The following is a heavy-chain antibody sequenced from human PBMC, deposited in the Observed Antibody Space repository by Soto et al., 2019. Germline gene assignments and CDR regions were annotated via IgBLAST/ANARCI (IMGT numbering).Heavy chain of an antibody. D-gene: IGHD4-17*01. CDR2: IYHSGST. CDR3: ARVWTTVTNWFDP. J-gene: IGHJ5*02. Sequence: QVQLQESGPGLVKPSGTLSLTCAVSGGSISSSNWWSWVRQPPGKGLAWIGEIYHSGSTNYNPALKSRVTISVDKSKNQVFLKLSSVTAADTAVYYCARVWTTVTNWFDPWGQGTLVTVSS. V-gene: IGHV4-4*02. CDR1: GGSISSSNW.